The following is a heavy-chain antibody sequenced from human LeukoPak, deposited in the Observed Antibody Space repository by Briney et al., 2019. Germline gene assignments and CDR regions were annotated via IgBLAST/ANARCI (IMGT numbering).Heavy chain of an antibody. V-gene: IGHV1-69*05. CDR3: ARDPEVRFPDG. J-gene: IGHJ4*02. CDR2: IIPIFGTA. Sequence: SVKVSCKASVGTFSSYAISWVRQAPEHVLKRMGRIIPIFGTANDGQKFQGRVTITTDESTSTAYMELSSLRSEDTGVYYCARDPEVRFPDGWGQGTLVTVSS. D-gene: IGHD3-3*01. CDR1: VGTFSSYA.